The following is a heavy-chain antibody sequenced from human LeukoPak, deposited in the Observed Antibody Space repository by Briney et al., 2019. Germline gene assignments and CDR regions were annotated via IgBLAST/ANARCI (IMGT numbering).Heavy chain of an antibody. CDR2: INHSGST. Sequence: SETLSLTCAVYGGSFSGYYWSWIRQPPGKGLEWIGEINHSGSTNYNPSLKSRVTISVDTSKNQFSLKLSSVTAADTAVYYCARPALRNQLLYFHYYGMDVWGQGTTVTVSS. V-gene: IGHV4-34*01. CDR1: GGSFSGYY. CDR3: ARPALRNQLLYFHYYGMDV. J-gene: IGHJ6*02. D-gene: IGHD2-2*02.